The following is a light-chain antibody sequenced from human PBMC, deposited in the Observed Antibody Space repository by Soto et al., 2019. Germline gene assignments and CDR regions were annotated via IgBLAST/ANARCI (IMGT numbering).Light chain of an antibody. V-gene: IGLV2-11*01. Sequence: ALTHPRSVSGSPGQSVTISCTGTSSDVGGYNYVSWYQQHPGKAPKLMIYDVSKRPSGVPDRFSGSKSGNTASLTISGLQAEDEADYYCCSYAGSYTYVFGTGTKVTVL. CDR3: CSYAGSYTYV. CDR2: DVS. CDR1: SSDVGGYNY. J-gene: IGLJ1*01.